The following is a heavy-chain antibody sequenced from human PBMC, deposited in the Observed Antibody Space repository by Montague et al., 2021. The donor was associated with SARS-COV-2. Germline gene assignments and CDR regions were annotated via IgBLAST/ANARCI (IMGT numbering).Heavy chain of an antibody. J-gene: IGHJ4*02. V-gene: IGHV6-1*01. Sequence: CAISGDSVAEIRRRSEEHTSEPSSRFHLVCRLYFEKKKKIDYARSLKSRIAINPDTSKNQFSLQLSSVTPEDTALYYCVRGIESAGSYDYCGQGTLVTVS. CDR2: LYFEKKKKI. CDR1: GDSVAEIRRR. D-gene: IGHD6-13*01. CDR3: VRGIESAGSYDY.